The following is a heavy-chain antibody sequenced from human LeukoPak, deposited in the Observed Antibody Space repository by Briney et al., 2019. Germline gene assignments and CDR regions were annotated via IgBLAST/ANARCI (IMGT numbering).Heavy chain of an antibody. CDR3: ASSFTVTTKKNNFDY. CDR2: ISGRGGST. CDR1: GFTFSTYA. V-gene: IGHV3-23*01. J-gene: IGHJ4*02. D-gene: IGHD4-17*01. Sequence: PGGSLRLSCAASGFTFSTYAMSWVRDAPGKGLEWVSGISGRGGSTYYADSVKGRFTISRDKSKNTLYVQMNSLRAEDTAVYYCASSFTVTTKKNNFDYWGQGTLVTVSS.